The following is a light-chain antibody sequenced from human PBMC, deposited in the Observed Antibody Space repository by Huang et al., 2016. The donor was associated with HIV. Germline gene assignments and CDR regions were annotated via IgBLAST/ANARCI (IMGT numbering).Light chain of an antibody. J-gene: IGKJ3*01. CDR2: AAS. CDR3: QQYDIHPLT. Sequence: IRMTQSPSSLSASTGDRVTITCRANQDINNFLAGYQQRPGSVPKLLIYAASTVQSGVPSRFSGNGSGTDFTLTIGCLHSEDVATYYCQQYDIHPLTFGPGTRVDIK. V-gene: IGKV1-8*01. CDR1: QDINNF.